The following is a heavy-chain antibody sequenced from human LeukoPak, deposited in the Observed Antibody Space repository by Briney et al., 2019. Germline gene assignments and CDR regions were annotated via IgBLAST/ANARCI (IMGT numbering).Heavy chain of an antibody. J-gene: IGHJ3*02. Sequence: SETLSLTCAVYGGSFGGYYWSWIRQPPGKWLEWIVEINDSGSSNYIPSLKSRVTISVDRSKNQFSLKLSSVTAADTAVYYCARAFGWRGGAFDIWGQGTMVTVSS. D-gene: IGHD3-16*01. CDR2: INDSGSS. V-gene: IGHV4-34*01. CDR1: GGSFGGYY. CDR3: ARAFGWRGGAFDI.